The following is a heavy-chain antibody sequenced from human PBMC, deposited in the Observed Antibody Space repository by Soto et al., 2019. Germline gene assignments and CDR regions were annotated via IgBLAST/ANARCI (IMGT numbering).Heavy chain of an antibody. J-gene: IGHJ1*01. V-gene: IGHV4-61*01. CDR1: GGSLSSGSYY. CDR2: IYYSGST. Sequence: XTLSLPCTVSGGSLSSGSYYWSWIRQPPGKGLEWIGYIYYSGSTNYNPSLKSRVTISVDTSKNQFSLKLRSVTAADTAVYYCARGGSGWYPVYWGQCTLVPVSS. CDR3: ARGGSGWYPVY. D-gene: IGHD6-19*01.